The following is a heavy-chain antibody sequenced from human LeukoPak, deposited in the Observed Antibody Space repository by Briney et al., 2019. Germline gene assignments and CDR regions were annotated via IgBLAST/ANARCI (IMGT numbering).Heavy chain of an antibody. V-gene: IGHV3-30*04. CDR3: ARASQGLSSYFDL. D-gene: IGHD2-2*01. Sequence: GALRLSCAASGFTFSTYAMHWVRQAPGKGLEWVAVISYDGSNKYYADSVKGRFTISRDNAKNSLYLQMNSLRAEDTAVYYCARASQGLSSYFDLWGRGTLVTVSS. CDR2: ISYDGSNK. J-gene: IGHJ2*01. CDR1: GFTFSTYA.